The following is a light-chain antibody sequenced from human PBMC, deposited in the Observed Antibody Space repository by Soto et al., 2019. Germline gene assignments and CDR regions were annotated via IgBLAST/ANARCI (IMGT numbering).Light chain of an antibody. Sequence: EIVLTQSPATLSLSPGERATLSCRASQSVSSYLAWYQQKPGQAPRLLIYDASNGATGIPTRFSGSGSGTDFTLTISSLEPEDFAIYYCQQRSHWRTFGQGTKVDIK. CDR3: QQRSHWRT. V-gene: IGKV3-11*01. J-gene: IGKJ1*01. CDR2: DAS. CDR1: QSVSSY.